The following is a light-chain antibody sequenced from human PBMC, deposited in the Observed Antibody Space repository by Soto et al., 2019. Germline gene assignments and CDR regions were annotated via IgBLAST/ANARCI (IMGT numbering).Light chain of an antibody. V-gene: IGKV3-20*01. Sequence: EIVLTQSPGTLSLSPGERATLFCRASQSVSSSYLAWYQQKPGQAPRLLIYGASSRATGIPDRFSGSGSGTDFTLTISRLEPEDFAVYYFQQYENSPPYTFGQGTRLEIK. J-gene: IGKJ5*01. CDR2: GAS. CDR3: QQYENSPPYT. CDR1: QSVSSSY.